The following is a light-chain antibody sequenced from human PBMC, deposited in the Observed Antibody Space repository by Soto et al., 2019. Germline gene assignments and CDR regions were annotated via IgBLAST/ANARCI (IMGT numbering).Light chain of an antibody. CDR2: GAS. CDR3: QQLFTYPPT. Sequence: IQLTQSPSSLSASMGDRVTITCRASQGIINYLAWYQQKPGKAPKLLIYGASTLQGGVPSRFSGSGSGTDFTLTVSSLQPEELATYYCQQLFTYPPTFGPGNKVDIK. V-gene: IGKV1-9*01. CDR1: QGIINY. J-gene: IGKJ3*01.